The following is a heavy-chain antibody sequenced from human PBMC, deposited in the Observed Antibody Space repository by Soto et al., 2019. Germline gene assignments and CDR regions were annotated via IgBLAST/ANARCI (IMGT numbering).Heavy chain of an antibody. D-gene: IGHD3-10*01. CDR1: GFTFNDFE. CDR3: ARGFGRFNY. J-gene: IGHJ4*02. V-gene: IGHV3-48*03. CDR2: IDGSGATK. Sequence: EVQLLESGGGLVQPGGSLRLSCGVSGFTFNDFEMNWVRQAPGKGPEWLAYIDGSGATKKYADSVRGRFTISRDNPNNSLFLQMSSLSAADTAIYYFARGFGRFNYWGQGTLVSVSS.